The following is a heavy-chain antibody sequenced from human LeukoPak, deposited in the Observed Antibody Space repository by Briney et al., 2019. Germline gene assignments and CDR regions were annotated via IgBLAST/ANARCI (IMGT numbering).Heavy chain of an antibody. CDR2: IYYSGST. D-gene: IGHD3-9*01. CDR1: GGSISSSSYY. J-gene: IGHJ4*02. Sequence: PSETLSLTCTVSGGSISSSSYYWGWIRQPPGKGLEWIGSIYYSGSTYYNPSLKSRVTISVDTSKNQLSLKLSSVTAADTAVYYCASYYDILTGFDYWGQGTLVTVSS. CDR3: ASYYDILTGFDY. V-gene: IGHV4-39*01.